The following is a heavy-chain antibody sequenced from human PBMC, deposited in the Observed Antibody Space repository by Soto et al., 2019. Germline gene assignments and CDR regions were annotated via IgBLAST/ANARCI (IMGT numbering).Heavy chain of an antibody. J-gene: IGHJ4*02. V-gene: IGHV4-34*01. Sequence: SETLSLTCAVYGGSFSGYYWSWIRQPPGKGLEWIGEINHSGSTNYNPSLKSRVTISVDTSKNQFSLKLSSVTAADTAVYYCARENLAVPAAIDYWGQGTLVTVSS. CDR2: INHSGST. CDR3: ARENLAVPAAIDY. CDR1: GGSFSGYY. D-gene: IGHD2-2*01.